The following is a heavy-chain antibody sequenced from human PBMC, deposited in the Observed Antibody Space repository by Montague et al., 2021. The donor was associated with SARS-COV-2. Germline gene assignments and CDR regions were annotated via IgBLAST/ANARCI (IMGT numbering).Heavy chain of an antibody. CDR2: IYFNGXT. V-gene: IGHV4-61*03. CDR3: AREVVGVKTNWLDT. CDR1: GVSVSSNNYY. Sequence: SETLSLTCSVSGVSVSSNNYYWTWIRRPPGKGLEWLGYIYFNGXTXLXXXXEGRVTTSIDTSKNHFSLRLTSVTPADTAVYYCAREVVGVKTNWLDTWGQGTLVTVSS. D-gene: IGHD3-16*01. J-gene: IGHJ5*02.